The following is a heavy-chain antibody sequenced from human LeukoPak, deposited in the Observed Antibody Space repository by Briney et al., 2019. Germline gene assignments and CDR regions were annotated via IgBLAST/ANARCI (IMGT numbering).Heavy chain of an antibody. V-gene: IGHV4-34*01. CDR2: INHSGST. D-gene: IGHD3-10*01. Sequence: PSETLSLTCAVYGGSFSGYYWSWIRQPPGKGLEWIGDINHSGSTNYNPSLKSRVTISVDTSKNQFSLKLSSVTAADTAVYYCARSARLGMGYFDYWGQGTLVTVSS. CDR3: ARSARLGMGYFDY. J-gene: IGHJ4*02. CDR1: GGSFSGYY.